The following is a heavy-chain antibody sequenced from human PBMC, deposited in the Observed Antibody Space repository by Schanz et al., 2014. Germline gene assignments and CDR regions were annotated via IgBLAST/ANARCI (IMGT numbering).Heavy chain of an antibody. D-gene: IGHD6-6*01. V-gene: IGHV1-46*03. CDR2: VNPSVRGT. CDR3: GRGFSRSYIDF. J-gene: IGHJ4*02. Sequence: QVQLVQSGTQVKKPGASVKVSCKASGYTLSAYSLHWVRQAPGQGLEWMGIVNPSVRGTHFAREFQCRVTVTSDTSTSTVYLELSSLRSDDTAVYYCGRGFSRSYIDFWGQGTLITVSS. CDR1: GYTLSAYS.